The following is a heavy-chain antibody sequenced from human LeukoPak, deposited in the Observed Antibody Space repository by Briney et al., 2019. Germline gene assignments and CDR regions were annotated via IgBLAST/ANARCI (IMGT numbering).Heavy chain of an antibody. V-gene: IGHV4-59*08. CDR2: NYYSGTT. D-gene: IGHD3-9*01. CDR3: ARLHETGLLFDY. CDR1: GGSISSYY. Sequence: KPSETLSLTCTVSGGSISSYYWSWIRQPPGKALEWFGYNYYSGTTNYNPSLKSRVTMSLDTSKNQLSLKLRSVTAADTAVYYCARLHETGLLFDYWGQGTLVTVSS. J-gene: IGHJ4*02.